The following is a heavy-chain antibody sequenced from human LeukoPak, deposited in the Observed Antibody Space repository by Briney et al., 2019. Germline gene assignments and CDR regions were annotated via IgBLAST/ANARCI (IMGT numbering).Heavy chain of an antibody. V-gene: IGHV3-66*01. J-gene: IGHJ4*02. D-gene: IGHD3-10*01. CDR2: IYRGGST. CDR1: GFNVSSNY. Sequence: GGSLRLSCAAPGFNVSSNYMSWVRQAPGKGLEWVSVIYRGGSTYYADSVKGRFTISRDDSKNSLYLQMNGLKTEDTAVYYCARGDRGFDYWGQGTLVTVSS. CDR3: ARGDRGFDY.